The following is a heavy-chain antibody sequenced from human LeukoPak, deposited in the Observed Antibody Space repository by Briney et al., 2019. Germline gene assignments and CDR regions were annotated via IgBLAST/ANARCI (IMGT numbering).Heavy chain of an antibody. CDR1: GFTFSSTG. J-gene: IGHJ4*02. D-gene: IGHD5-12*01. V-gene: IGHV3-30*18. CDR2: ISYDGSSK. CDR3: AKEGLRFFDF. Sequence: HPGGSLRLSCAASGFTFSSTGMHWVRQAPGKGLDWVASISYDGSSKKYVDSVKGRFTISRDNSKRTLYLQMNSLRSEDTAVYYCAKEGLRFFDFWGQGTLVTVSS.